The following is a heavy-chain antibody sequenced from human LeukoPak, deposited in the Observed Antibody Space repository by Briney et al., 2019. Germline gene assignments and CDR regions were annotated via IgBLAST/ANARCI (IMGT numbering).Heavy chain of an antibody. V-gene: IGHV3-21*01. D-gene: IGHD2-2*01. J-gene: IGHJ4*02. Sequence: GGSLRLSCAASGFTFSRYSMNWIRQAPGKGLEWVSSISSSSSFIYYADSVKGRFTISRDNAKNSLYLQMNSLRAEDTAVYYCARDPPLGSCSTISCPHLDYWGQGTLVTVSS. CDR3: ARDPPLGSCSTISCPHLDY. CDR2: ISSSSSFI. CDR1: GFTFSRYS.